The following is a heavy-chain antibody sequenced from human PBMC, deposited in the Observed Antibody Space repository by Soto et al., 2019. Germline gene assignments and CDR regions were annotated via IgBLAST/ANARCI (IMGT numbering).Heavy chain of an antibody. Sequence: QVHLVQSGAEVKKPGASVKVSCKGSGYDFTTYGITWVRQAPGQGLEWMAWISAHNGNTDYAQKLQRRVTVTRETSTSTANIELRSLRSDDTAVYYCARGRHGDYWRQGALVTVSS. CDR3: ARGRHGDY. CDR2: ISAHNGNT. V-gene: IGHV1-18*01. J-gene: IGHJ4*02. CDR1: GYDFTTYG.